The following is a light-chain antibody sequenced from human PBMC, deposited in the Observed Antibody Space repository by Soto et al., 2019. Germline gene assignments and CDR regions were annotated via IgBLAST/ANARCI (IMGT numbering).Light chain of an antibody. Sequence: QPASVSGSPGQSITISCTGTSSDVGGYNYVSWYQQHPGKAPKLMIYEVSNRPSGVSNRFSGSKSGNTASLTISGLQAEDESDYYCSSYTSSSNPYVFGTGTKVTVL. J-gene: IGLJ1*01. CDR2: EVS. CDR1: SSDVGGYNY. CDR3: SSYTSSSNPYV. V-gene: IGLV2-14*01.